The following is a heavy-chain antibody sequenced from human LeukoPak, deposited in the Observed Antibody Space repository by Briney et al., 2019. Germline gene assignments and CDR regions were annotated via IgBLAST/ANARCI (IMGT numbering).Heavy chain of an antibody. J-gene: IGHJ4*02. CDR1: GGSISSYY. CDR3: ARTYYDFWSGYPHYFDY. CDR2: IYTSGST. Sequence: SETLPLTCTVSGGSISSYYWSWIRQPAGKGLEWIGRIYTSGSTNYNPSLKSRVTMSVDTSKNQFSLKLSSVTAADTAVYYCARTYYDFWSGYPHYFDYWGQGTLVTVSS. V-gene: IGHV4-4*07. D-gene: IGHD3-3*01.